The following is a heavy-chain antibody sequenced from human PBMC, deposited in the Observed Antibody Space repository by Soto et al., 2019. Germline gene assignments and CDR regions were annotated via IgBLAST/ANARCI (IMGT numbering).Heavy chain of an antibody. CDR3: AREEQDYYYDSSGYDY. V-gene: IGHV1-69*01. D-gene: IGHD3-22*01. CDR1: GGTFSSYA. CDR2: IIPIFGTA. Sequence: QVQLVQSGAEVKKPGSSVKVSCKASGGTFSSYAISWVRQAPGHGLEWMGGIIPIFGTANYAQKFQGRVTITADESTSTDYMELSRLRSEDTAVYYCAREEQDYYYDSSGYDYWGQGTLVTVSS. J-gene: IGHJ4*02.